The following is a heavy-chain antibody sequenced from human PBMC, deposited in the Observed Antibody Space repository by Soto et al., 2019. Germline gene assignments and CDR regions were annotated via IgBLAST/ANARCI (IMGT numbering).Heavy chain of an antibody. Sequence: ASVKVSCKASGYTFTSYYMHWVRQAPGQGLEWMGIINPSGGSTSYAQKFQGRVTMTRDTSTSTVYMELSSLRSEDTAVYYCARDLTGPYYYDSSGYHGGKDWFDPWGQGTLVTAPQ. CDR2: INPSGGST. CDR1: GYTFTSYY. V-gene: IGHV1-46*01. J-gene: IGHJ5*02. CDR3: ARDLTGPYYYDSSGYHGGKDWFDP. D-gene: IGHD3-22*01.